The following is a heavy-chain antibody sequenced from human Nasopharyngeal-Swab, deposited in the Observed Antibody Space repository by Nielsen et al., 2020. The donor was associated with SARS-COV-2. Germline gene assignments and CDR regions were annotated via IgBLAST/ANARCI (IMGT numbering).Heavy chain of an antibody. D-gene: IGHD3-3*01. Sequence: SETLSLTCTVSGGSISSYYWSWIRQPPGKGLEWIGYIYYSGSTNYNPSLKSRVTISVDTSKNQFSLKLSSVTAADTAVYYCARHVSTTIFGVVKALGWFDPWGQGTLVTVSS. V-gene: IGHV4-59*08. CDR3: ARHVSTTIFGVVKALGWFDP. CDR1: GGSISSYY. J-gene: IGHJ5*02. CDR2: IYYSGST.